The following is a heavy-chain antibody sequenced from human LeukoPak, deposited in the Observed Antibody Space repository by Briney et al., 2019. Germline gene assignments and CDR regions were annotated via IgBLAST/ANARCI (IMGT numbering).Heavy chain of an antibody. CDR1: GGTFSIYA. CDR3: ARGVGATTHFDY. D-gene: IGHD1-26*01. J-gene: IGHJ4*02. CDR2: IIPILGIA. Sequence: SVKVSCKASGGTFSIYAISWVRQAPGQGLEWMGRIIPILGIANYAQKFQGRVTITADKSTSTAYMELSSLRSEDTAVYYCARGVGATTHFDYWGQGTLVTVSS. V-gene: IGHV1-69*04.